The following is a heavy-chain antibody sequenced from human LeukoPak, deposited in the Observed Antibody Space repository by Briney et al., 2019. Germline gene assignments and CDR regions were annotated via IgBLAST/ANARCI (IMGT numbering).Heavy chain of an antibody. CDR1: GDSMSLYY. J-gene: IGHJ4*02. D-gene: IGHD6-6*01. Sequence: SETLSLTCSVSGDSMSLYYWSWLRQPPGKGLEWIGHIYSSGSTIYNPSLKSRVTISVDTSKNQFSLRLSSVTAADTAVYYCARDHEPQYSSSSGAVDYWGQGTLVTVSS. CDR2: IYSSGST. CDR3: ARDHEPQYSSSSGAVDY. V-gene: IGHV4-4*09.